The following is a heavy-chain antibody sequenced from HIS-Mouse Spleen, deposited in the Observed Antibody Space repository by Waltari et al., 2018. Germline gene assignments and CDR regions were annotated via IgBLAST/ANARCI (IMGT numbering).Heavy chain of an antibody. CDR2: IYYSGST. CDR3: AREIPYSSSWYDWYFDL. D-gene: IGHD6-13*01. CDR1: GGPISSSRYY. J-gene: IGHJ2*01. V-gene: IGHV4-39*07. Sequence: QLQLQESGPGLVKPSETLSLPCTVPGGPISSSRYYWGWIRPPPGKGLEWIGSIYYSGSTYYNPSLKSRVTISVDTSKNQFSLKLSSVTAADTAVYYCAREIPYSSSWYDWYFDLWGRGTLVTVSS.